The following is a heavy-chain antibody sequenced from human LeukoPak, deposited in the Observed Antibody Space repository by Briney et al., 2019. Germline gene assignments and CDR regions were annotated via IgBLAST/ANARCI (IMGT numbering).Heavy chain of an antibody. CDR1: GFTFSNFA. CDR3: AKDSSAYYHDSSAYYAF. J-gene: IGHJ4*02. D-gene: IGHD3-22*01. CDR2: DCGSAGST. V-gene: IGHV3-23*01. Sequence: PGGSLRLSCAASGFTFSNFAMSWVRQAPGKGLEWVAGDCGSAGSTYYADSVKGRFTISRDNSKNTLDLQMNKLRAEDTAVYYCAKDSSAYYHDSSAYYAFWGQGTLVTVSS.